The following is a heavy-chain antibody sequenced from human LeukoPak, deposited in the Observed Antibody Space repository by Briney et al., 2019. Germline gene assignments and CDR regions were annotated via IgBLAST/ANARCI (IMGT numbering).Heavy chain of an antibody. J-gene: IGHJ4*02. CDR3: ARESYCSGGSCSLNLIDY. CDR1: GYTFTSCA. V-gene: IGHV1-3*01. D-gene: IGHD2-15*01. Sequence: GASVKVSCKASGYTFTSCAIHWVRQAPGQRLEWMGWINAGNGNTQYSQEFQGRVTITRDTSASTAYMELSRLRSDDTAVYYCARESYCSGGSCSLNLIDYWGQGTLVTVSS. CDR2: INAGNGNT.